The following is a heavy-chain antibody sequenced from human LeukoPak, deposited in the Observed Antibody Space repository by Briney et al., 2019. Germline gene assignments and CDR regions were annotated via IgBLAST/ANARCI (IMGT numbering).Heavy chain of an antibody. CDR3: ATSRSFDH. Sequence: KSGGSLRLSCAASGFTFSDYYINWIRQAPGKGLEWVPYISSTGNTIYYADSVKGRFTISRDNAKNSPYLQMNSLRAEDTAVYYCATSRSFDHWGQGTLVTVSS. CDR1: GFTFSDYY. CDR2: ISSTGNTI. V-gene: IGHV3-11*04. J-gene: IGHJ4*02.